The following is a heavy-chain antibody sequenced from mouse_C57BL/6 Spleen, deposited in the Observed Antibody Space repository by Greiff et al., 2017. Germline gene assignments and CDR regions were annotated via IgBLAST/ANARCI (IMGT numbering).Heavy chain of an antibody. CDR1: GYAFSSSW. J-gene: IGHJ4*01. CDR3: ARGGSHYAMDY. CDR2: IYPGDGDT. V-gene: IGHV1-82*01. Sequence: VQGVESGPELVKPGASVKISCKASGYAFSSSWMNWVKQRPGKGLEWIGRIYPGDGDTNYNGKFKGKATLTADKSSSTAYMQLSSLTSEDSAVYFCARGGSHYAMDYWGQGTSVTVSS.